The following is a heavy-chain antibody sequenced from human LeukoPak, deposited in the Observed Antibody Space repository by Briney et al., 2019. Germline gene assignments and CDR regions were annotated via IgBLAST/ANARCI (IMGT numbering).Heavy chain of an antibody. CDR3: AKLVLFSGTTGDLNY. Sequence: GGSLRLSCAASGFSFSSYAMSWVRQAPGKGLEWVSTITASGGSTYYADSVKGRFTISRDNSKNTLYLQINSLRAEDTDLYYCAKLVLFSGTTGDLNYWGQGTLVTVSS. J-gene: IGHJ4*02. CDR1: GFSFSSYA. V-gene: IGHV3-23*01. D-gene: IGHD1-1*01. CDR2: ITASGGST.